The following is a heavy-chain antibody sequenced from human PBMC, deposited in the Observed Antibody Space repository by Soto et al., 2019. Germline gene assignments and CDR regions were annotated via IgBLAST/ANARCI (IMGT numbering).Heavy chain of an antibody. D-gene: IGHD1-26*01. CDR1: GFMFSNYA. V-gene: IGHV3-23*01. CDR2: ISDSSRST. J-gene: IGHJ4*02. CDR3: AKGTRSGALRPFDF. Sequence: GGSLRLSCVASGFMFSNYAMSWVRQAPGKGLEWVSVISDSSRSTYYADSVKGRFIISRDDSKNTLHLQMDSLRAEDTAVYYCAKGTRSGALRPFDFWGQGTLVTVSS.